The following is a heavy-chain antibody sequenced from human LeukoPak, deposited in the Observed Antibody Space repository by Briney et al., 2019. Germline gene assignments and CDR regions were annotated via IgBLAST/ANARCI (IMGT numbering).Heavy chain of an antibody. D-gene: IGHD3-10*01. CDR3: ARDRGYKGHYFDY. J-gene: IGHJ4*02. V-gene: IGHV1-18*01. Sequence: ASVKVSCKASGYTFTSYGISWVRQAPGQGLEWMGWISAYNGNTNYAQKLQGRVTITRDTSASTAYMELSSLGSEDTAVYYCARDRGYKGHYFDYWGQGTLVTVSS. CDR2: ISAYNGNT. CDR1: GYTFTSYG.